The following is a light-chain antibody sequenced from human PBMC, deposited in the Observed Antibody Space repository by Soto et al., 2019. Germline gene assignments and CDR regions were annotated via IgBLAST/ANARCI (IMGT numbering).Light chain of an antibody. CDR1: ISDFVVYNY. CDR3: SSHTTSSALQV. CDR2: GVS. J-gene: IGLJ1*01. V-gene: IGLV2-14*01. Sequence: QSVLTQPASVSGSPGQSITISCTGTISDFVVYNYVSWYQQHPGKAPKLMIYGVSNRPSGVSNRFSGSKSGNTASLTISGLQAEDEADYYCSSHTTSSALQVFGSGTKVTVL.